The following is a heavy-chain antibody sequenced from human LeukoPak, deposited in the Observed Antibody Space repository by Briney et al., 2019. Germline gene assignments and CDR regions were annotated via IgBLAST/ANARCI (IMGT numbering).Heavy chain of an antibody. CDR1: GGSISSYY. CDR2: IYYSGST. CDR3: ARAPDYYDSSGYGEDYFDY. D-gene: IGHD3-22*01. Sequence: SETLSLTCTVSGGSISSYYWSWIRQPPGKGLEWIGYIYYSGSTNYNPSLKSRVTISVDTSKNQFSLKLSSVTAADTAVYYCARAPDYYDSSGYGEDYFDYWGQGTLVTVSS. V-gene: IGHV4-59*01. J-gene: IGHJ4*02.